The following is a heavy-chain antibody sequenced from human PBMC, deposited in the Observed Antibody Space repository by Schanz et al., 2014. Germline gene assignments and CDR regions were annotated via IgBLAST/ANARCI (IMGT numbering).Heavy chain of an antibody. CDR1: GFTFSDFG. CDR3: ATDYSGGGCHI. Sequence: QVQLVESGGAVVQPGGSLRLSCAATGFTFSDFGMHWVRQASGKGLEWVAFMPFDYSSQYYADSVKGRITISRDNSKNTLYLQMNSLRAEDTALYFCATDYSGGGCHIWGQGTMVTVSS. D-gene: IGHD6-19*01. CDR2: MPFDYSSQ. J-gene: IGHJ3*02. V-gene: IGHV3-30*02.